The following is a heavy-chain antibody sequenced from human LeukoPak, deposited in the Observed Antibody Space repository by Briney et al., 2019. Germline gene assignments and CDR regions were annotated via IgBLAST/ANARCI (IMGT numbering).Heavy chain of an antibody. CDR3: VLGSPFDY. Sequence: TGGSLRLSCAASGFTYSSYWMSWVRQAPGKGLEWVSYISSSSRSIYYADSVKGRFTISRDNANNSLSLQMNSLRDEDTAVYYCVLGSPFDYWGQGTLVTVSS. CDR1: GFTYSSYW. CDR2: ISSSSRSI. V-gene: IGHV3-48*02. J-gene: IGHJ4*02. D-gene: IGHD3-10*01.